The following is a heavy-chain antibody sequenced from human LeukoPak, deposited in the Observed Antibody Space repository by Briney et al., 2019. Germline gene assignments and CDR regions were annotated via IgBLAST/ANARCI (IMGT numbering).Heavy chain of an antibody. CDR3: ARDKPTLGYGGYQLLLGGMHWFDP. J-gene: IGHJ5*02. V-gene: IGHV4-39*07. D-gene: IGHD2-2*01. CDR2: IYYSGST. Sequence: SETLSLTCTVSGGSISSSSYYWGWIRQPPGKGLEWIGSIYYSGSTYYNPSLKSRVTISVDTSKNQFSLKLSSVTAADTAVYYCARDKPTLGYGGYQLLLGGMHWFDPWGQGTLVTVSS. CDR1: GGSISSSSYY.